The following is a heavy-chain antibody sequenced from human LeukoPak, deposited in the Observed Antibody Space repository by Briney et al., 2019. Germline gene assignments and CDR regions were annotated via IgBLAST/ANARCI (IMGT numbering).Heavy chain of an antibody. D-gene: IGHD3-10*01. CDR1: GYTFTSYG. CDR3: ARSEGHRGRYYYYYYMDV. CDR2: ISAYNGNT. J-gene: IGHJ6*03. Sequence: ASVKVSCKASGYTFTSYGISWVRQAPGQGLEWMGWISAYNGNTNYAQKLQGRVTMTTDTSTSTAYMELSSLRSEDTAVYYCARSEGHRGRYYYYYYMDVWGKGTTVTVSS. V-gene: IGHV1-18*01.